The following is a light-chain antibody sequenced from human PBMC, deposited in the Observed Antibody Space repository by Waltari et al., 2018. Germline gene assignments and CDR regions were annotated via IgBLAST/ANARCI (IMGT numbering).Light chain of an antibody. J-gene: IGLJ2*01. CDR2: DVS. CDR1: SSDVGGYNY. CDR3: TSYTSSSVV. V-gene: IGLV2-14*03. Sequence: QSALTQPASVSGSPGQSITISCTGTSSDVGGYNYVSWYQHHPGKVPKLMIYDVSNRPPGVSNRFSGSESGLTASLTISGLQAEDEADYYCTSYTSSSVVFGGGTKLTVL.